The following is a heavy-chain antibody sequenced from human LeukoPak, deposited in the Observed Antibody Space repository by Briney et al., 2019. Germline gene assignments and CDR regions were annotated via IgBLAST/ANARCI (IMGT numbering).Heavy chain of an antibody. CDR1: GFTFSSYA. Sequence: PGRSLRLSCAASGFTFSSYALHWVRQAPGKGLEWVAVISYDGSNKYYADSVKGRFTISRDNSKNTLYLQMNSLRAEDTAVYYCARGRLGGFQHWGQGTLVTVSS. D-gene: IGHD2-15*01. V-gene: IGHV3-30-3*01. CDR3: ARGRLGGFQH. J-gene: IGHJ1*01. CDR2: ISYDGSNK.